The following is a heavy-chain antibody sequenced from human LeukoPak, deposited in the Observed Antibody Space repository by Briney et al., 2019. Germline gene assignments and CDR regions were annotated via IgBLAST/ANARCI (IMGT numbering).Heavy chain of an antibody. J-gene: IGHJ6*03. Sequence: NPGGSLRLSCAASGFTFSSYSMNWVRQAPGKGLEWVSSISSSSSYIYYADSVKGRFTISRDNAKNSLFLQMNSLRAEDTAVYYCVRGADYHILTGYMDVWGKGTTVTVSS. CDR2: ISSSSSYI. V-gene: IGHV3-21*01. CDR1: GFTFSSYS. CDR3: VRGADYHILTGYMDV. D-gene: IGHD3-9*01.